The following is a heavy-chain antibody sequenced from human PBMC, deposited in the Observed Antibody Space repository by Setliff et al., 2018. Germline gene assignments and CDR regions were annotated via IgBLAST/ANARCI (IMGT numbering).Heavy chain of an antibody. D-gene: IGHD1-7*01. CDR2: ISGSGGAT. Sequence: PGESLKISCAASGFTFSSYAMTWVRQAPGKGLEWVSGISGSGGATYYAASVKGRFSISRDNSKNTLSLQMNSLRAEDTAIYYCAKYPSNSVYNYFDPWGQGTLVTVSS. J-gene: IGHJ5*02. CDR1: GFTFSSYA. V-gene: IGHV3-23*01. CDR3: AKYPSNSVYNYFDP.